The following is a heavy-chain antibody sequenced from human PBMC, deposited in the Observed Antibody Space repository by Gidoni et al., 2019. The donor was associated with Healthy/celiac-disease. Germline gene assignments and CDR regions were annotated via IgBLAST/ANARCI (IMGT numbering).Heavy chain of an antibody. CDR2: IYYRGST. CDR3: ARAGGYYPNVVDY. CDR1: GCSISSGGYY. D-gene: IGHD3-3*01. V-gene: IGHV4-31*03. Sequence: QVQLQESGPGLVKPSQTLSLTCTFSGCSISSGGYYWSWIRQHPGKGLAWIGYIYYRGSTYYNPSLKSRVNISVDTSKNQFSLKLSSVTAADTAVYYCARAGGYYPNVVDYWGQGTLVTVSS. J-gene: IGHJ4*02.